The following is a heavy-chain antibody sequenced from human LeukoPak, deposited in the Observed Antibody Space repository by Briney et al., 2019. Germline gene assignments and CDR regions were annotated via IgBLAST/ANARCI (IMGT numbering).Heavy chain of an antibody. V-gene: IGHV3-30*04. D-gene: IGHD6-6*01. J-gene: IGHJ6*03. CDR2: ISYDGSNK. Sequence: GGSLRLSCAASGFTFSSYAMHWVRQAPGKGLEWVAVISYDGSNKYYADSVKGRFTISRDNSKNTLHLQMNSLRAEDTAVYYCARPLEYSSSSGLGYYYYMDVWGKGTTVTVSS. CDR1: GFTFSSYA. CDR3: ARPLEYSSSSGLGYYYYMDV.